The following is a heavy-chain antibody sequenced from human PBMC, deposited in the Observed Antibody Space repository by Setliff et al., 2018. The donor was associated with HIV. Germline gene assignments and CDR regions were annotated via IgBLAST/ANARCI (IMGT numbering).Heavy chain of an antibody. CDR2: IYYSGST. Sequence: NPSETLSLTCTVSGGSISSYYWSWIRQPPGKGLEWIGYIYYSGSTNYNPSLKSRVTISVDTSKNQFSLKLSSVTAADTAVYYFARGVRGYGEKRYFFYYYYMDVWGKGTTVTVSS. CDR1: GGSISSYY. CDR3: ARGVRGYGEKRYFFYYYYMDV. D-gene: IGHD3-9*01. V-gene: IGHV4-59*08. J-gene: IGHJ6*03.